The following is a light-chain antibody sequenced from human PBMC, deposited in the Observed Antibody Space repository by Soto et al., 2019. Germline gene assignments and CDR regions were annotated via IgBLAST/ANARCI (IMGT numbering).Light chain of an antibody. CDR1: SSNIGAGYD. J-gene: IGLJ2*01. CDR3: QSYDSSLSGPVV. V-gene: IGLV1-40*01. Sequence: QPVLTQPPSVSGAPGQRVTISCTGRSSNIGAGYDVHWYQQLPGTAPKLLIYGNSNRPSGVPDRFSGSKSGTSASLAITGLQAEDEADYYCQSYDSSLSGPVVFGGGTKLTVL. CDR2: GNS.